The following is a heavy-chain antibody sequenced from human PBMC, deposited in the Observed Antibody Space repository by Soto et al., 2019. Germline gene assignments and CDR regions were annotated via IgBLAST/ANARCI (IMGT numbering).Heavy chain of an antibody. V-gene: IGHV3-21*01. CDR2: ISDSGHYI. CDR1: GFTFSTYG. J-gene: IGHJ5*02. Sequence: EVQLVESGGGLVKPGGSLRLSCAASGFTFSTYGMNWVHQAPGKGLEWLSSISDSGHYIYYADSVKGRFTISRDNAKNSLSLQMNSLRGEDTAVYYCARSGLALPYSASHWFDPWGHGTLVTVSS. CDR3: ARSGLALPYSASHWFDP. D-gene: IGHD3-22*01.